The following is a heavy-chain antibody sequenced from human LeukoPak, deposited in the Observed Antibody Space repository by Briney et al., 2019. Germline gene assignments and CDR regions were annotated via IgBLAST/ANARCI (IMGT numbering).Heavy chain of an antibody. CDR1: GYTFTGYY. Sequence: ASVKVSCKASGYTFTGYYMHWVRQAPGQGLEWMGWINPNSGGTNYAQKFQGRVTMTRDTSISTAYMELSRLRSDDTAVYYCARDHPYSSSWGITYNWFDPWGQGTLVTVSS. J-gene: IGHJ5*02. V-gene: IGHV1-2*02. CDR2: INPNSGGT. CDR3: ARDHPYSSSWGITYNWFDP. D-gene: IGHD6-13*01.